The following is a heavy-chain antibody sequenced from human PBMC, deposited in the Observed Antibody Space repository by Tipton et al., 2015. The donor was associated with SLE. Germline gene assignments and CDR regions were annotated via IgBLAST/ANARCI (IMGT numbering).Heavy chain of an antibody. Sequence: TLSLTCTVSGGAISSDSHYWTWIRQPAGKGLEWIGRFYTPGNNHSNPSHKSRVTMSVDTSKNQFSLQLSSVTVADTAVYYCARERLLWPRGNFDIWGQGIMVTVSA. CDR2: FYTPGNN. V-gene: IGHV4-61*02. CDR1: GGAISSDSHY. D-gene: IGHD3-10*01. J-gene: IGHJ3*02. CDR3: ARERLLWPRGNFDI.